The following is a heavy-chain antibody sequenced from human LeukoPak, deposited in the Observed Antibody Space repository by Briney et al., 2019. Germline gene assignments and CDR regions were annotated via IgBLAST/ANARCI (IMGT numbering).Heavy chain of an antibody. Sequence: GRSLRPSCAAAGFTFSSYWMHWVRQAPGKGLVWVSRINSDGSSTSYADSVKGRFTISRDNAKNTLYLQMNSLRAEDTAVYYCARATGTTVTTPWGQGTLVTVSS. CDR3: ARATGTTVTTP. D-gene: IGHD4-17*01. CDR1: GFTFSSYW. CDR2: INSDGSST. J-gene: IGHJ5*02. V-gene: IGHV3-74*01.